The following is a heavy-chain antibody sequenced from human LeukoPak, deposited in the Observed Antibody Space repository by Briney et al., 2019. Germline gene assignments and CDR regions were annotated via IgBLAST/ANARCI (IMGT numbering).Heavy chain of an antibody. CDR2: IYSGGST. V-gene: IGHV3-53*04. J-gene: IGHJ6*02. D-gene: IGHD2-8*01. CDR3: ARELMVYAGYYYGMDV. Sequence: GGSLRLSCAASGFTFSSYAMHWVRQAPGKGLEWVSVIYSGGSTYYADSVKGRFTISRHNSKNTLYLQMNSLRAEDTAVYYCARELMVYAGYYYGMDVWGQGTTVTVSS. CDR1: GFTFSSYA.